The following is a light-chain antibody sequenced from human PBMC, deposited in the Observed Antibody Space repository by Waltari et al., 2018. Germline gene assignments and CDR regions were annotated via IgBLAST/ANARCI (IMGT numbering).Light chain of an antibody. V-gene: IGKV1-12*01. CDR1: QGISSW. CDR2: GAS. Sequence: DIQMTQSPSSLSASVGDKVTITCRASQGISSWLAWYQQKPGNAPKLLIYGASRLQSGVPSRFSGSGSGTEYTLTISSLQPEEFATYYCQQGYNTPLTFGGGTKVEIK. CDR3: QQGYNTPLT. J-gene: IGKJ4*01.